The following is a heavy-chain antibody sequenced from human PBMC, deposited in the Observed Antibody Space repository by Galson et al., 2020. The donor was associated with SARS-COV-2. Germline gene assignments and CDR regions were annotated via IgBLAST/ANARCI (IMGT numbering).Heavy chain of an antibody. CDR1: GFTFSSYG. Sequence: GGSLRLSCAASGFTFSSYGMHWVRQAPGKGLEWVAVISYDGSNKYYADSVKGRFTISRDNSKNTLYLQMNSLRAEDTAVYYCAHQKDPRDGYTDWGQGTLVTVSS. J-gene: IGHJ4*02. V-gene: IGHV3-30*03. CDR2: ISYDGSNK. CDR3: AHQKDPRDGYTD. D-gene: IGHD5-12*01.